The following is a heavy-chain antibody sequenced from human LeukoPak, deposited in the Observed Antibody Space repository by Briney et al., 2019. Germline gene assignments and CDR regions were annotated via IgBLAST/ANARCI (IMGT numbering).Heavy chain of an antibody. CDR1: GGSFSGYY. V-gene: IGHV4-34*01. CDR3: ARDGSLIAVAGTNFDY. D-gene: IGHD6-19*01. Sequence: SETLSLTCAVYGGSFSGYYWSWIRQPPGKGLEWIGEINHSGSTNYNPSLKSRVTISVDTSKNQFSLKLSSVTAADTAVYYCARDGSLIAVAGTNFDYWGQGTRVTVYS. CDR2: INHSGST. J-gene: IGHJ4*02.